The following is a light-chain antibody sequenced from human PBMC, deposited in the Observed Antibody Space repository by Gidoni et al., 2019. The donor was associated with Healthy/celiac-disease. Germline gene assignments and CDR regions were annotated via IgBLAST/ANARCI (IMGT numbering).Light chain of an antibody. Sequence: SYELTEPPSGAVSPGQTASITCSGDNLGDKYACWYQQKPGQSPVLVIYQDSKRTSGIPERFSGSNSGNTATLTISGTQAMDAADYYCQAWDSSTPCVFGGGTKLTVL. CDR2: QDS. V-gene: IGLV3-1*01. J-gene: IGLJ2*01. CDR1: NLGDKY. CDR3: QAWDSSTPCV.